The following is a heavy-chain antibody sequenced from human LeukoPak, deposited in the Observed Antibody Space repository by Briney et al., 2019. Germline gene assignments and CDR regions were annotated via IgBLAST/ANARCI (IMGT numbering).Heavy chain of an antibody. CDR3: AAYGSGSYPDY. V-gene: IGHV3-23*01. Sequence: GRSLTLSCPASGFTLSSYAMSWVRQAPGKGLEWVSAITGTGGSAYYADYVRGRFTISRDNSKNTLFMQMNSLRAEDTAVYYCAAYGSGSYPDYWGQGTMVTVCS. D-gene: IGHD3-10*01. CDR2: ITGTGGSA. CDR1: GFTLSSYA. J-gene: IGHJ4*02.